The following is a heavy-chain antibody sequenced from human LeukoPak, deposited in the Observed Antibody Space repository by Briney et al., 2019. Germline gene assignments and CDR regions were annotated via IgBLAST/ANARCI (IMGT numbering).Heavy chain of an antibody. D-gene: IGHD3-10*01. CDR1: GFTVTTNY. J-gene: IGHJ4*02. V-gene: IGHV3-53*01. Sequence: PGGSLRLSCAASGFTVTTNYMSWVRQAPGKVLEWVSVIYSDDSSYYADSVKGRFTISRDNSKNTLYLQMHSLRAEDTAVYYCASSMVRGARFDYWGQGTLVTVSS. CDR3: ASSMVRGARFDY. CDR2: IYSDDSS.